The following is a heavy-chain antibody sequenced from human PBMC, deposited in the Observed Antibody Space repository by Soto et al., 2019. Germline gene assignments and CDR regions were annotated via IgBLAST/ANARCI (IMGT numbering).Heavy chain of an antibody. Sequence: ASVKVSCKASGYTFSDYYIHWVRQAPGQGLEWMGWINPNSGGTKYAPKFQGGVTMTRDTSITTAYMELSRLRSGDTAVYYCAREPATAKPEGVDFWGQGXLVTVPS. CDR1: GYTFSDYY. CDR2: INPNSGGT. D-gene: IGHD1-1*01. V-gene: IGHV1-2*02. CDR3: AREPATAKPEGVDF. J-gene: IGHJ4*02.